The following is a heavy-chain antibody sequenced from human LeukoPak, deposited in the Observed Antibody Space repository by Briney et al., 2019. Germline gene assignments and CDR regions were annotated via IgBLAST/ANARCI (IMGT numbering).Heavy chain of an antibody. Sequence: ASVKVSCKASGYTFTSYDINWVRQAPGQGLEWMGWINPNSGGTNYAQKFQGRVTMTRDTSISTAYMELSRLRSDDTAVYYCARDHFRYSYALDYWGQGTLVTVSS. CDR1: GYTFTSYD. CDR3: ARDHFRYSYALDY. CDR2: INPNSGGT. D-gene: IGHD5-18*01. V-gene: IGHV1-2*02. J-gene: IGHJ4*02.